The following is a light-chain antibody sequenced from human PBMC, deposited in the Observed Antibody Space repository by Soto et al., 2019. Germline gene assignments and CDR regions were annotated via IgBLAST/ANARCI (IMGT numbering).Light chain of an antibody. V-gene: IGKV3-15*01. CDR2: GAS. Sequence: EIVMTQSPATLSVSPGERATLSCRASQSVSNDLAWYQQKPGQAPRLLIYGASTRATGIPARFSGSGSGTDFTLTISSLQSEDFAVYYCQQYGSPLTFGGGTKVDNK. J-gene: IGKJ4*01. CDR1: QSVSND. CDR3: QQYGSPLT.